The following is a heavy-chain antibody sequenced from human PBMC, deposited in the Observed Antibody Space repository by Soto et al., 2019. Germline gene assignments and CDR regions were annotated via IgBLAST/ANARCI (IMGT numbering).Heavy chain of an antibody. CDR1: GGTFSSYT. J-gene: IGHJ4*02. D-gene: IGHD3-9*01. Sequence: SVKVSCKASGGTFSSYTISWVRQAPGQGLEWMGRIIPILGIANYAQKFQGRVTITADKSTSTAYMELSSLRSEDTAVYYCARGHDILTGSFDYWGQGTLVTVSS. CDR2: IIPILGIA. V-gene: IGHV1-69*02. CDR3: ARGHDILTGSFDY.